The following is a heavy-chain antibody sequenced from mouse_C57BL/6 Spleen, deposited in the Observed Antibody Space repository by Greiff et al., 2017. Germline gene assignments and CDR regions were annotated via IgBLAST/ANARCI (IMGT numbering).Heavy chain of an antibody. CDR1: GYTFTDYN. Sequence: EVQLQESGPELVKPGASVKMSCKASGYTFTDYNMHWVKQSHGKSLEWIGYINPNNGGTSYNQKFKGKATLTVNKSSSTAYMELRSLTSEDSAVYYCARNYDYDWFAYWGQGTLVTVSA. V-gene: IGHV1-22*01. CDR2: INPNNGGT. J-gene: IGHJ3*01. CDR3: ARNYDYDWFAY. D-gene: IGHD2-4*01.